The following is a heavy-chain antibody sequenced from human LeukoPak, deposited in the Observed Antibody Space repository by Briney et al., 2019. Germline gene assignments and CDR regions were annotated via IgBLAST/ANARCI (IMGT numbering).Heavy chain of an antibody. CDR1: GYSISSGYY. Sequence: SETLSLTCAVSGYSISSGYYWGWIRQPPGKGLEWIGSIYHSGSTHYNPSLKSRVTISVDTSKNQFSLKLSSVTAADTAVYYCATLSSGYYCFDYWGQGTLVTVSS. D-gene: IGHD3-22*01. CDR2: IYHSGST. CDR3: ATLSSGYYCFDY. J-gene: IGHJ4*02. V-gene: IGHV4-38-2*01.